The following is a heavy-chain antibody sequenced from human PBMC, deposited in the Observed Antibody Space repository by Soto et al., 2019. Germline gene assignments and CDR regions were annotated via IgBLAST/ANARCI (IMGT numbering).Heavy chain of an antibody. D-gene: IGHD6-19*01. Sequence: QVQLVQSGAEVKKPGSSVKVSCKASGATFSSYTISWVRQAPGQGLEWMGRIIPILGIANYALKFQGRVTITADKCTSTAYMELSSLRSEDTAVYYCARSSSGPRYYGMDVWGQGTTVTVSS. CDR2: IIPILGIA. CDR3: ARSSSGPRYYGMDV. V-gene: IGHV1-69*02. J-gene: IGHJ6*02. CDR1: GATFSSYT.